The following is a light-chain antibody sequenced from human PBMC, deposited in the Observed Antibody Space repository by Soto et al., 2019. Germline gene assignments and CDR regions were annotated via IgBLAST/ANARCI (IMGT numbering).Light chain of an antibody. CDR1: QSLLHSNGYTY. J-gene: IGKJ4*01. V-gene: IGKV2-28*01. Sequence: DIVMTQSPLSLPVTPGEPASISCRSSQSLLHSNGYTYLDWYLQKPGQSPQLLIYMGSNRASGVPDRFSGSGSGTDFTLKISRVEAEDVGVYYCMQTLQSRTFGGGTKVDSK. CDR2: MGS. CDR3: MQTLQSRT.